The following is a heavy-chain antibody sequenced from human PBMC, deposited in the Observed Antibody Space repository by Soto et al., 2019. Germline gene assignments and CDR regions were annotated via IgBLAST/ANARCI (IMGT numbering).Heavy chain of an antibody. Sequence: EVQLLESGGGLVQPGGSLRLSCAASGFTFNNYAMTWVRQAPGKGLEWVAAISGGGDTTSYADSVKGRFTVSRDCSKNTLYLEMSSLRAEDTALYYCAKGRGGSGSRTPRVDFWGQGTLVTVSS. D-gene: IGHD3-10*01. CDR2: ISGGGDTT. J-gene: IGHJ4*02. CDR3: AKGRGGSGSRTPRVDF. CDR1: GFTFNNYA. V-gene: IGHV3-23*01.